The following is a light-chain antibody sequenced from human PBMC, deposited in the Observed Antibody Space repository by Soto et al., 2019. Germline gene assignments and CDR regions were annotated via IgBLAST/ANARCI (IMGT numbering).Light chain of an antibody. J-gene: IGLJ2*01. CDR1: TGAVTSDYF. CDR2: NTN. Sequence: VVTQEPSLTVSPGGTVTLTCASSTGAVTSDYFPNWIQQKPGQTPRSLIYNTNNKYSWTPARFSGYLLGDKAALTLSDVQPEDEADYYCLLYYSGHVRLFGGGTKLTVL. V-gene: IGLV7-43*01. CDR3: LLYYSGHVRL.